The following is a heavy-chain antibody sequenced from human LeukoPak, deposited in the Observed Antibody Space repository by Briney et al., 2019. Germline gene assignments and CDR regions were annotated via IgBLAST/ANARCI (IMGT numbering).Heavy chain of an antibody. CDR1: GFTFINYE. CDR3: AEDPHAGRYFDWLSPNYFDY. CDR2: ISSSGGTI. V-gene: IGHV3-48*03. D-gene: IGHD3-9*01. J-gene: IGHJ4*02. Sequence: PGGSLRLSCAASGFTFINYEMNWVRQALGKGLEWVSYISSSGGTIYYADSVKGRFTISRDNAKNSLYLQMNSLRAEDTALYYCAEDPHAGRYFDWLSPNYFDYWGQGTLVTVSS.